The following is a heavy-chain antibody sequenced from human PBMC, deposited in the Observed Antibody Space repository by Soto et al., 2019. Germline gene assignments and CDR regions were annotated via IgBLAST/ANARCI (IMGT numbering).Heavy chain of an antibody. CDR1: GGSISSYY. V-gene: IGHV4-59*08. CDR3: ARQALGYCSGGSCYFNAFDI. CDR2: IYYSGST. D-gene: IGHD2-15*01. J-gene: IGHJ3*02. Sequence: PSETLSVTCTVSGGSISSYYWSWIRQTPGKGLEWIGYIYYSGSTNYNPSLKSRVTISVDTSKNQFSLKLSSVTAADTAVYYCARQALGYCSGGSCYFNAFDIWGQGTMVTVSS.